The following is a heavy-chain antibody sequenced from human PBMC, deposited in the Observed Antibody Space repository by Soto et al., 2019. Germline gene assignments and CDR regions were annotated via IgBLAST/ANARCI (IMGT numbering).Heavy chain of an antibody. CDR1: GYSFTSNW. J-gene: IGHJ6*02. Sequence: GESLKISCKGSGYSFTSNWIVWVRQMPGKGLEWMGIIYPGDSDTRYSPSFQGQVTFSVDKSNNTAYLQWSSLKASDTAMYYCARQGSNGAYYYYGMDVWGQGTAVTVS. CDR2: IYPGDSDT. CDR3: ARQGSNGAYYYYGMDV. V-gene: IGHV5-51*01. D-gene: IGHD2-8*01.